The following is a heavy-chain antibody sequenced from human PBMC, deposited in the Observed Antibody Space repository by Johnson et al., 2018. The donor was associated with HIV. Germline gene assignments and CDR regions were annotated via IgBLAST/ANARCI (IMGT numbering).Heavy chain of an antibody. CDR1: GYTFSSYW. Sequence: VQLVESGGGVVQPGGSLRLSCAASGYTFSSYWMSWVRQAPGKGLEYVSAISSNGGRTYYANSVKGRFTISRDNSKNTLYLQMGSLRAEDMAVYNCARVYSSSSAHAFDIWGQGTMVTVSS. CDR2: ISSNGGRT. V-gene: IGHV3-64*01. CDR3: ARVYSSSSAHAFDI. J-gene: IGHJ3*02. D-gene: IGHD6-6*01.